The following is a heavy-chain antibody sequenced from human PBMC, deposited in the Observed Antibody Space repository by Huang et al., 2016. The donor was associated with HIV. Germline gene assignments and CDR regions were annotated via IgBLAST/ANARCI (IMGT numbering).Heavy chain of an antibody. D-gene: IGHD3-10*01. CDR3: ARLIGSPSFYYGLDV. V-gene: IGHV5-51*01. CDR2: IYTGDSDT. Sequence: EVQLVQSGAEVKKPGESLKISCKGSGYRFRSNWIGGVRQMPGKGLEWMGIIYTGDSDTRYSPSFQGQVTIAADKSINTAYLQWSSLKASDTAMYYCARLIGSPSFYYGLDVWGQGTTVTVSS. J-gene: IGHJ6*02. CDR1: GYRFRSNW.